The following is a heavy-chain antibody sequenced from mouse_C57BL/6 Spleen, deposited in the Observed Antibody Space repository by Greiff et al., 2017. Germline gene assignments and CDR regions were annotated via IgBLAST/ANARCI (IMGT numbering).Heavy chain of an antibody. Sequence: QVQLQQPGAELVMPGASVKLSCKASGYTFTSYWMHWVKQRPGQGLEWIGEIDPSDSYTNYNQKFKGKSTLTVDKSSSTAYMQLSSLTSEDSAVYYCARYGSSPDYWGQGTTRTVSS. J-gene: IGHJ2*01. D-gene: IGHD1-1*01. CDR1: GYTFTSYW. CDR3: ARYGSSPDY. CDR2: IDPSDSYT. V-gene: IGHV1-69*01.